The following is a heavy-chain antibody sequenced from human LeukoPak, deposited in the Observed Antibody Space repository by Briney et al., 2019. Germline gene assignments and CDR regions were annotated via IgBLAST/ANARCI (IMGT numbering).Heavy chain of an antibody. CDR2: IYHSGST. CDR3: ARLPRSVVPAANGRRRDY. V-gene: IGHV4-59*04. D-gene: IGHD2-2*01. CDR1: GGSISSYS. Sequence: SETLSLTCTVSGGSISSYSWSWIRQPPRKGLEWVGYIYHSGSTYYNPSLKSRVTISVDTSKNQFSLKLSSVTAADTAVYYCARLPRSVVPAANGRRRDYWGQGTLVTVSS. J-gene: IGHJ4*02.